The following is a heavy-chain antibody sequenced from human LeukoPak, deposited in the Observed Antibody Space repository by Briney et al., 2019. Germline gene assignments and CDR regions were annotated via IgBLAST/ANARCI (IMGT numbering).Heavy chain of an antibody. V-gene: IGHV3-30*18. Sequence: GRFLRLSCAASGFTFSTYGMHWVRQAPGEGLEWVALISYDESNKYYADSVKGRFTISRDNSKNTLYLQMNSLRAEDTAVYYCAKPTYYSSDPFDYWGQGTLVTVST. D-gene: IGHD3-22*01. J-gene: IGHJ4*02. CDR2: ISYDESNK. CDR1: GFTFSTYG. CDR3: AKPTYYSSDPFDY.